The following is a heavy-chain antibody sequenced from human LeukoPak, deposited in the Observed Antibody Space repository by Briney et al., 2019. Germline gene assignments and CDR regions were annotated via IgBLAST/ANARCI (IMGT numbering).Heavy chain of an antibody. J-gene: IGHJ4*02. V-gene: IGHV3-23*01. CDR1: GFTFSSYG. Sequence: GGSLRLSCAASGFTFSSYGMSWVRQAPGKGLGWVSAISGSGGSTYYADSVKGRFTISRDNSKNTLYLQMNSLRTEDTAVYYCAREQQGRRAAFDYWGQGTPVTASS. D-gene: IGHD1-1*01. CDR2: ISGSGGST. CDR3: AREQQGRRAAFDY.